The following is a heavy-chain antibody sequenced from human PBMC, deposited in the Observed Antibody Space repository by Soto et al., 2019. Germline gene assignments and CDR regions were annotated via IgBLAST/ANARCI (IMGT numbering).Heavy chain of an antibody. CDR1: GFSLTTSGVA. V-gene: IGHV2-5*02. CDR3: AHVPWFGALLPIT. Sequence: QITLEESGPTLVKPTQPLTLTCTFSGFSLTTSGVAVGWIRQPPGKALEWLALIYWDDVRRYSPSLRTRLTINKDTSKHRLGLTMPNMDPVDPATYDCAHVPWFGALLPITWGQGTLVTVSS. CDR2: IYWDDVR. J-gene: IGHJ4*02. D-gene: IGHD3-10*01.